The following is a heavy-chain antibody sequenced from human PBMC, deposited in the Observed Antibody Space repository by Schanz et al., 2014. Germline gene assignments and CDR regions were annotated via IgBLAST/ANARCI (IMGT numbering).Heavy chain of an antibody. CDR2: ISGSSIHK. D-gene: IGHD3-3*01. CDR3: ARFLARYQYYGVDV. J-gene: IGHJ6*02. CDR1: GFTFSSYG. Sequence: EVQLVESGGGLIKPGGSLRLSCAASGFTFSSYGMHWVRQAPGKGLEWVSHISGSSIHKNYADSVKGRFSISRDNGETSVYLQINSLRVEDTAVYYCARFLARYQYYGVDVWGQGTTVIVSS. V-gene: IGHV3-48*04.